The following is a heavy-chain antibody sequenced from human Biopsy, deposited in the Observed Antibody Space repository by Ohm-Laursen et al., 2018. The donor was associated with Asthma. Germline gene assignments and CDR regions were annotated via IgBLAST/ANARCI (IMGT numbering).Heavy chain of an antibody. J-gene: IGHJ6*02. CDR1: GYTFNSAG. V-gene: IGHV1-18*01. Sequence: ASVKVSCKTSGYTFNSAGITWVRQAPGQGLEWMGWIGVYNGNTKVAQKLQDRVTMITDTSTSTAYMELRSLRSDDTAVYFCARAVDYSHYYGIDVWGQGTTVTAS. CDR3: ARAVDYSHYYGIDV. CDR2: IGVYNGNT. D-gene: IGHD3-10*01.